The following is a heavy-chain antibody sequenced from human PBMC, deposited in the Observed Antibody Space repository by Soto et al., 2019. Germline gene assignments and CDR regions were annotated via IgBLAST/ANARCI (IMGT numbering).Heavy chain of an antibody. CDR2: IYTSGST. Sequence: PSETLSLTCTASGGSISSYQWSWIRQPAGKGLEWVGRIYTSGSTNYNPSLKSRVTMSVDTSKKQFSLKLSSVTAADTAVYYCAGDGSWSSGMDVWGQGTTVT. V-gene: IGHV4-4*07. J-gene: IGHJ6*02. CDR3: AGDGSWSSGMDV. CDR1: GGSISSYQ. D-gene: IGHD6-13*01.